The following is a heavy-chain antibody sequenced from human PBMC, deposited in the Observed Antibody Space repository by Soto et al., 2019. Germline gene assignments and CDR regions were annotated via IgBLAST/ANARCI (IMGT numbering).Heavy chain of an antibody. J-gene: IGHJ5*02. CDR2: ISDDGTRT. Sequence: EVQLLESGGGLVQPGGSLRLSCAASGFTFNTFEMSWVRQAPGRGLEWVSFISDDGTRTYFADAVKARFTISSDNSKYALYLQMNSLTGEHTAVYASMKGRSFELWSQGTLGNGSS. V-gene: IGHV3-23*01. CDR3: MKGRSFEL. CDR1: GFTFNTFE.